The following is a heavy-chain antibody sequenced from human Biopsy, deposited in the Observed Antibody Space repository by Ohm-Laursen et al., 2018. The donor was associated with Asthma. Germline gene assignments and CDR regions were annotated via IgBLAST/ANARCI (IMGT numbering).Heavy chain of an antibody. Sequence: TLSLTCVVYGGSLRGYVWTWIRPPPGKGLEWIGESTQGGGTTFNPSLKSRVTISIDSSKSQLSLKVRSVTAADTAVYYCARGPEWNGLDVWGQGTTVTVSS. CDR3: ARGPEWNGLDV. CDR2: STQGGGT. D-gene: IGHD3-3*01. V-gene: IGHV4-34*01. CDR1: GGSLRGYV. J-gene: IGHJ6*02.